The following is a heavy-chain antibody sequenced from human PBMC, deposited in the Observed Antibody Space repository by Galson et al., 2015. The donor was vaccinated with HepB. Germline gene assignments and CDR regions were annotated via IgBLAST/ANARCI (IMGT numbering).Heavy chain of an antibody. CDR2: IWYDGSSN. D-gene: IGHD1-26*01. CDR1: GFTFTTYG. V-gene: IGHV3-33*01. CDR3: GRHSGGYYVIIPFDS. Sequence: SLRLSCAASGFTFTTYGIHWVRQAPGKGLEWVALIWYDGSSNLYADSVKGRFTISRDNSKKTVYLQMSSLRAEDPAVYYCGRHSGGYYVIIPFDSWGQGTLVTVSS. J-gene: IGHJ4*02.